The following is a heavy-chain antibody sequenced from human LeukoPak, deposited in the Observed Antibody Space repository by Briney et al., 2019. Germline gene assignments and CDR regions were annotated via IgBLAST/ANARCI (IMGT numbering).Heavy chain of an antibody. J-gene: IGHJ4*02. CDR3: ARDQQPDY. V-gene: IGHV4-59*01. Sequence: PSETLSLTCTVSGXSINSYYWTWIRQPPGKGLEWIGCIYYSGSANYNPSLKSRVTISVDTSKNQFSLELRSLTAADSAVYYCARDQQPDYRGQGTLVTVSS. CDR2: IYYSGSA. D-gene: IGHD6-13*01. CDR1: GXSINSYY.